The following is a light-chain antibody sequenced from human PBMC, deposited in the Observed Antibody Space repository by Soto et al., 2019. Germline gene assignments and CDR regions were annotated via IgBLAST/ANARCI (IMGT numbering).Light chain of an antibody. CDR1: QSISSW. CDR3: QHYNSYLIT. CDR2: KAS. Sequence: IQMTQSPSTLSASVGDRVTITCRASQSISSWLAWYQQKPGKVPKLLIYKASTLESGVPPRFSGSGSGTEFTLTISSLQPDDFATYYCQHYNSYLITFGQGTRLEIK. V-gene: IGKV1-5*03. J-gene: IGKJ5*01.